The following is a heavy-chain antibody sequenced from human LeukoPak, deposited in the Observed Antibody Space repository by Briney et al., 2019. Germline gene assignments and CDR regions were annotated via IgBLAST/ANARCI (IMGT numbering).Heavy chain of an antibody. V-gene: IGHV1-3*01. J-gene: IGHJ6*02. Sequence: ASVKVSCKASGYTFTNYAIDWVRQAPGQRLEWMGRINGGNGNTIYSQKFQGRVTLTRDTSATTAYMELSRLLSEDTAFYYCARDNGDEGGMDVWGQGTTVTVSS. CDR1: GYTFTNYA. D-gene: IGHD4-17*01. CDR3: ARDNGDEGGMDV. CDR2: INGGNGNT.